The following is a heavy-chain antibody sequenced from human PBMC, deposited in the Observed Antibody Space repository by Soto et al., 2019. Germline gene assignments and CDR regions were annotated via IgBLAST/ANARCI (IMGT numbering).Heavy chain of an antibody. D-gene: IGHD6-19*01. Sequence: ASVKLYCKASGYTFTAYAMHWVRQAPGQRLEWMGWINAGNGNTKYSQKFQGRVTITRDTSASTAYMELSSLRSEDTAVYYCARAVAVPADFDYWGQGTLVTVSS. CDR1: GYTFTAYA. CDR2: INAGNGNT. V-gene: IGHV1-3*01. CDR3: ARAVAVPADFDY. J-gene: IGHJ4*02.